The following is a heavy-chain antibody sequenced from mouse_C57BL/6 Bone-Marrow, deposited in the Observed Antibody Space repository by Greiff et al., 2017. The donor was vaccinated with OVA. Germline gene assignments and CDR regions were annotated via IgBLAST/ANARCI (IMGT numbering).Heavy chain of an antibody. D-gene: IGHD1-2*01. CDR3: ARGYDRGFAY. Sequence: QVHVKQSGPGLVQPSQSLSITCTASGFSLTSYGVHWVRQSPGKGLEWLGVIWSGGSTDYNAAFISRLSISKDNSKSQVFFKMNSLQADDTAIYYCARGYDRGFAYWGQGTLVTVSA. V-gene: IGHV2-2*01. CDR2: IWSGGST. J-gene: IGHJ3*01. CDR1: GFSLTSYG.